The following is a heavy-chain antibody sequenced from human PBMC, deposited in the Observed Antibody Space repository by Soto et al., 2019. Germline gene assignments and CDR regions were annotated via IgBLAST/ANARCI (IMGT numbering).Heavy chain of an antibody. CDR3: ARDTLVVVAANYYYYMDV. V-gene: IGHV3-74*01. CDR1: GFTFSSYW. CDR2: INSDGSST. J-gene: IGHJ6*03. D-gene: IGHD2-15*01. Sequence: GGSLRLSCAASGFTFSSYWMHWVRQAPGKGLVWVSRINSDGSSTSYADSVKGRFTISRDNAKNTLYLQMNSLRAEDTAVYYFARDTLVVVAANYYYYMDVWGKGTTVTVSS.